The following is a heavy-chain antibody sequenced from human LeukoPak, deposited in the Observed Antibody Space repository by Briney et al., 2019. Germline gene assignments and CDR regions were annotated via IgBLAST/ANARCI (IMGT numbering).Heavy chain of an antibody. CDR2: ISWDSGYI. Sequence: GRSLRLSCAASGFTFDDYAMHWVRQAPGKGLEWVSGISWDSGYIGYADSVKGRFTISRDNAKNSLYLQMNSLRAEDTAVYYCARGGPRDGYDYWGQGTLVTVSS. CDR3: ARGGPRDGYDY. J-gene: IGHJ4*02. D-gene: IGHD5-18*01. V-gene: IGHV3-9*01. CDR1: GFTFDDYA.